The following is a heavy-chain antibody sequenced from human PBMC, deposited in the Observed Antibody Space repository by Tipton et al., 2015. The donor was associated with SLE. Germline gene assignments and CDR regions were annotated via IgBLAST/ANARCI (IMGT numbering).Heavy chain of an antibody. CDR1: GFTFSHYS. J-gene: IGHJ5*01. CDR3: ARAPTVTSFSDS. D-gene: IGHD4-17*01. V-gene: IGHV3-21*01. CDR2: ISGDSNFI. Sequence: SLRLSCAASGFTFSHYSMNWVRQAPGKGLEWVSSISGDSNFIYYVESVKGRFTISRDDAKSSLYLQMNSLRAEDSGVYFCARAPTVTSFSDSWGQGTLVTVSS.